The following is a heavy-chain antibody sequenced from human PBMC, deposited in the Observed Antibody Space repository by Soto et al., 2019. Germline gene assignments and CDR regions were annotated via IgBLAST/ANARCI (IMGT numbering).Heavy chain of an antibody. CDR3: AKVPRLTLYYYDSSGHLLFDY. J-gene: IGHJ4*02. CDR1: GFTFSSYA. D-gene: IGHD3-22*01. Sequence: GGSLRLSCAASGFTFSSYAMSWVRQAPGKGLEWVSAISGSGGSTYYADSVKGRFTISRDNSKNTLYLQMNSLRAEDSAVYYCAKVPRLTLYYYDSSGHLLFDYWGQGTLVTVSS. CDR2: ISGSGGST. V-gene: IGHV3-23*01.